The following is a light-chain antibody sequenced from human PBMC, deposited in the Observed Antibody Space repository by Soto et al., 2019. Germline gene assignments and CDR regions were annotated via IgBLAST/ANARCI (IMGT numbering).Light chain of an antibody. CDR3: QSYDSNNHRV. CDR1: SGSIAYNY. V-gene: IGLV6-57*02. Sequence: NFMLTQPHSVSESPGKTVTISCTGSSGSIAYNYVQWYQQRPGSAPTTVIYEDNQRPSGVPDRFSGSIDSSSNSASLTISGLSTEDEADYYCQSYDSNNHRVFGGGTKLTVL. CDR2: EDN. J-gene: IGLJ2*01.